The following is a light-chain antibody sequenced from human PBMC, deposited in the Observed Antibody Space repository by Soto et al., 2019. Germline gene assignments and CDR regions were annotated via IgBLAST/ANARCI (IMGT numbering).Light chain of an antibody. Sequence: ETVMTQSPATLSVSPGERATLSYRASQNVTTDLAWYQQKPGQAPSLLIFDASTRATGVPARFSGSGSRTEFTLTISSLQSEDFAVYYCQQYNNWPRGSFGQGTKVEIK. V-gene: IGKV3-15*01. CDR1: QNVTTD. CDR2: DAS. J-gene: IGKJ1*01. CDR3: QQYNNWPRGS.